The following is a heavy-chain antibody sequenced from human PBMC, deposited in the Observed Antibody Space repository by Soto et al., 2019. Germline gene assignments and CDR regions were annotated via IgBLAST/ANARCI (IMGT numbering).Heavy chain of an antibody. J-gene: IGHJ6*02. CDR3: ARAGPYYYGFDV. V-gene: IGHV4-30-4*01. Sequence: QVQLQESGPGLVKPSQTLSLTCTVSGDSITNSDYYWNWIRQSPGKGLEWIASIDYSGNTYYNPSLKSRVVISADTAKNLFSLKLRSVTAADTALYFCARAGPYYYGFDVWGQGTTVTVSS. CDR1: GDSITNSDYY. CDR2: IDYSGNT.